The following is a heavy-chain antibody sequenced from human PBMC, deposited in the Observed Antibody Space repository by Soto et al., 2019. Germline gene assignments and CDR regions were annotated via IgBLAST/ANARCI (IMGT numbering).Heavy chain of an antibody. CDR2: ISSSSSYI. J-gene: IGHJ4*02. D-gene: IGHD5-18*01. V-gene: IGHV3-21*01. CDR1: GFTFSSYS. CDR3: ARDQPGYSYGYGLGY. Sequence: EVQLVESGGGLVKPRGSLRLSCAASGFTFSSYSMNWVRQAPGKGLEWVSSISSSSSYIYYPDSVKGRFTISRDNAKKSPYLEMNSLRAEDTAVYSCARDQPGYSYGYGLGYWGQGTLVTVSS.